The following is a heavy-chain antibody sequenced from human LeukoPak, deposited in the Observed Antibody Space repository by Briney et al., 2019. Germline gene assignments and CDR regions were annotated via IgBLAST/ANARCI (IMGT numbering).Heavy chain of an antibody. CDR1: RFTFSNYA. CDR3: ARFDYGDYGEAFDI. V-gene: IGHV3-7*01. Sequence: PGGSLRLSCSASRFTFSNYAMSWVRQAPGKGLEWVANIKQEGSEKYYVDSVKGRFTISRDNAKNSLYLQMNSLRAEDTAVYYCARFDYGDYGEAFDIWAKGQWSPSLQ. D-gene: IGHD4-17*01. J-gene: IGHJ3*02. CDR2: IKQEGSEK.